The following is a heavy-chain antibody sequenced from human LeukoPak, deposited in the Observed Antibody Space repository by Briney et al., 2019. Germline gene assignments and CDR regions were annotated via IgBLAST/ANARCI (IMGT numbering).Heavy chain of an antibody. CDR2: ISAYNGNT. CDR3: ARTLPGGSFSSPRLADY. Sequence: ASVKVSCKASGYTFTSYGISWVRQAPGQGLEWMGWISAYNGNTNYAQKLQGRVTMTTDTSTSTAYMELRSLRSDDTAVYYCARTLPGGSFSSPRLADYWGQGTLVTVSS. CDR1: GYTFTSYG. J-gene: IGHJ4*02. D-gene: IGHD1-26*01. V-gene: IGHV1-18*01.